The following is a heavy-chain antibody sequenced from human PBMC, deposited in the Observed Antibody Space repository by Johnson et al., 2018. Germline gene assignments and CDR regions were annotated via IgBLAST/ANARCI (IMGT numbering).Heavy chain of an antibody. Sequence: QVQLLETGGGVVQPGRSLRLYCAASGFTFNSYGIHWVRQAPGKGLEWLAVTCDDGKKKEEAEPVKGRFTVSKNNSKNTANLQMDGLRVEDTAVYYCARCIYYCYYMDVWGNGTTVTVSS. CDR1: GFTFNSYG. D-gene: IGHD2-8*01. J-gene: IGHJ6*03. V-gene: IGHV3-33*01. CDR3: ARCIYYCYYMDV. CDR2: TCDDGKKK.